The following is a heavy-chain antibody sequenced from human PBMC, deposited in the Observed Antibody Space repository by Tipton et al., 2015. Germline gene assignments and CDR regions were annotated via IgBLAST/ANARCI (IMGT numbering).Heavy chain of an antibody. Sequence: TLSLTCTVSGGSISSGDYYWSWIRQPPGKGLEWIGYVYYSGSTYYNPSLKGRVTISVDTSKNQFSLKLRSVTAADTAVYYCARSDDYEDYWGQGTLVTVSS. J-gene: IGHJ4*02. CDR3: ARSDDYEDY. CDR1: GGSISSGDYY. V-gene: IGHV4-30-4*01. CDR2: VYYSGST. D-gene: IGHD4-17*01.